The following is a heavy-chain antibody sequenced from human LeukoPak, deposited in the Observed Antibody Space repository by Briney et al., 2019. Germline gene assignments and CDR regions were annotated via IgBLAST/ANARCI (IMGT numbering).Heavy chain of an antibody. D-gene: IGHD3-10*01. CDR1: GYTFTSYG. CDR2: ISAYNGNT. Sequence: GASVKVSCKASGYTFTSYGISWVRQAPGQGLEWMGWISAYNGNTNYAQKLQGRVTMTTDTSTNTAYMELRSLRSDDTAVYYCARDFSLYYYGSGSAEDYWGQGTLVTVSS. J-gene: IGHJ4*02. CDR3: ARDFSLYYYGSGSAEDY. V-gene: IGHV1-18*01.